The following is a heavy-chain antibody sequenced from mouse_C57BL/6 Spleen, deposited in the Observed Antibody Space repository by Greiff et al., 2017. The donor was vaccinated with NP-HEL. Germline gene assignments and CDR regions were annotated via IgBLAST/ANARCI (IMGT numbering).Heavy chain of an antibody. Sequence: VQLQQSGPELVKPGASVKISCKASGYSFTGYYMNWVKQSPEKSLEWIGEINPSTGGTTYNQKFKAKATLTVDKSSSTAYMQLKSLTSEDSAVYYCARAYYSNYDFDYWGQGTTLTVSS. CDR3: ARAYYSNYDFDY. J-gene: IGHJ2*01. V-gene: IGHV1-42*01. D-gene: IGHD2-5*01. CDR2: INPSTGGT. CDR1: GYSFTGYY.